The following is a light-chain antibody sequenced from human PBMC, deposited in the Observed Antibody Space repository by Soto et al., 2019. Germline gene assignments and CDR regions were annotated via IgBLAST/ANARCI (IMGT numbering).Light chain of an antibody. Sequence: DIQMTQSPSSVSAYVGDRVTITCRASQGISTWLVWFQQKPGKAPKLLIYAASSLQTGVPSRFSGRGSGTDFTLTISSLQPEDFATYYCQQANSFPLTFGGGTKVDIK. CDR3: QQANSFPLT. J-gene: IGKJ4*01. V-gene: IGKV1-12*01. CDR2: AAS. CDR1: QGISTW.